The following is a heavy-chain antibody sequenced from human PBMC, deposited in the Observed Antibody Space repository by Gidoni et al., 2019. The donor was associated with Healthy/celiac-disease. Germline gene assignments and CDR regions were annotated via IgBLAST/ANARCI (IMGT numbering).Heavy chain of an antibody. CDR2: ISAYNGNK. V-gene: IGHV1-18*01. J-gene: IGHJ4*02. CDR1: GYTVTSYG. D-gene: IGHD2-2*01. Sequence: QVQLVQSGAEVKKPGASVKVSCKASGYTVTSYGISWVRQVPGQGLEWMGWISAYNGNKNHAQKLQVRVTMTTDTSTSTAYLELRGLSSDDTAVYYCARPEPDLTAALDYWGQGTLVTVSS. CDR3: ARPEPDLTAALDY.